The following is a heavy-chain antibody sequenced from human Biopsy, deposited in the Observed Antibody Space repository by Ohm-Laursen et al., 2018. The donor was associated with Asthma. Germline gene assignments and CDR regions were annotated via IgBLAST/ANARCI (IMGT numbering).Heavy chain of an antibody. CDR2: IYYSGST. Sequence: TLSLTCPVSGASISSDYWSWIRQPPGKGLEWIGHIYYSGSTNYQPSLKSRVTISVDTSKNQFSLKLRSVTAADAAVYYCARGISRVTGLFDHFDSWGQGTLVTVSS. V-gene: IGHV4-59*01. D-gene: IGHD2-21*02. CDR3: ARGISRVTGLFDHFDS. CDR1: GASISSDY. J-gene: IGHJ4*02.